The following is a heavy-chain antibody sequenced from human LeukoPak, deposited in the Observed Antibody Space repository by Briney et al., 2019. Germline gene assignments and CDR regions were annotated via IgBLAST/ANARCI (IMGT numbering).Heavy chain of an antibody. V-gene: IGHV3-30*02. D-gene: IGHD1-26*01. CDR2: IRYDGSNK. J-gene: IGHJ3*02. CDR3: AKDLRWEDAFDI. Sequence: PGGSLRLSCVASGFTFSSYGMHWVRQAPGKGLEWVAFIRYDGSNKYYADSVKGRFTISRDNSKNTLYLQMNSLRAEDTAVYYCAKDLRWEDAFDIWGQGTMVTVSS. CDR1: GFTFSSYG.